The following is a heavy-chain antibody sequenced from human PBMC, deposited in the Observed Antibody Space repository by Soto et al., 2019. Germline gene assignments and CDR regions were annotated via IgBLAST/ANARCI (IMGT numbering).Heavy chain of an antibody. V-gene: IGHV3-23*01. CDR1: GFTFSIYA. D-gene: IGHD1-26*01. Sequence: EVQLLESGGALVQPGGSLRLSCAASGFTFSIYAMSWVRQAPGKGLEWVSAISGSGDSTYYADSVKGRFTISRDNSKNTQDLQMNSMRAEDTAVYYCSKRTVGWYFDLWGRGTLVTVSS. CDR2: ISGSGDST. CDR3: SKRTVGWYFDL. J-gene: IGHJ2*01.